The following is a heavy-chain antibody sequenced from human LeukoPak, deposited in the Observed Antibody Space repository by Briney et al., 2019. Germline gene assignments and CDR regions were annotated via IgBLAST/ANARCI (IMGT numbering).Heavy chain of an antibody. CDR1: GFTFDDYA. Sequence: GGSLRLSCAASGFTFDDYAMNWVRQAPGKGLEWVAVISYDGSNKYYTDSVKGRFTISRDNSKNALSLQMNSLRPEDTALYYCAKYPGGFTGIVNYYHMDAWGKGTTVTVSS. D-gene: IGHD1-26*01. V-gene: IGHV3-30*18. J-gene: IGHJ6*03. CDR2: ISYDGSNK. CDR3: AKYPGGFTGIVNYYHMDA.